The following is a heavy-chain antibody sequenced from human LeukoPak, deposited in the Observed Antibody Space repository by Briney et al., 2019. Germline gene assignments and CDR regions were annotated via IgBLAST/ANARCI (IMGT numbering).Heavy chain of an antibody. J-gene: IGHJ4*02. CDR3: TGPPG. CDR2: IRGKSAGGTA. Sequence: GGSLRLSCAASGLSLSDAWMAWVRQAPGKGLEWVGRIRGKSAGGTADYVAAVKGRFTISTDDSKNTLYLQMSSLKSEDTAVYYCTGPPGWGQGTLVTVSS. CDR1: GLSLSDAW. V-gene: IGHV3-15*01.